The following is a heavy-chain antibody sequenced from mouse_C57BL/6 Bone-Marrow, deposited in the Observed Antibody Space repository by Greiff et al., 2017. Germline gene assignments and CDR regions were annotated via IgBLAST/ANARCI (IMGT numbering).Heavy chain of an antibody. D-gene: IGHD2-10*01. Sequence: VQLQQSGPELVKPGASVKISCKASGYAFSSSWMNWVKQRPGQGLEWIGRIYPGDGDTNYNGQFKGKATLTADKSSSTAYMQLSSLTSEDSAVYFCARFCLLGYDIDYWGQGTSVTVSS. CDR2: IYPGDGDT. V-gene: IGHV1-82*01. CDR3: ARFCLLGYDIDY. J-gene: IGHJ4*01. CDR1: GYAFSSSW.